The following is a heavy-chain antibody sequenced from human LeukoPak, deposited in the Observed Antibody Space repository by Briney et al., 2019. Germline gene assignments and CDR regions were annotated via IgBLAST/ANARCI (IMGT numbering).Heavy chain of an antibody. D-gene: IGHD1-26*01. V-gene: IGHV1-46*01. J-gene: IGHJ4*02. Sequence: GASVKVSCKASGYTFTSYYMHWVRQAPGQGLEWMGIINPSGGSTSYAQKFQGRVTMTRDTSTSTVYMELSSLRSEDTAVYYCARGCGYSGSDPVHDFDYWGQGTLVTVSS. CDR3: ARGCGYSGSDPVHDFDY. CDR2: INPSGGST. CDR1: GYTFTSYY.